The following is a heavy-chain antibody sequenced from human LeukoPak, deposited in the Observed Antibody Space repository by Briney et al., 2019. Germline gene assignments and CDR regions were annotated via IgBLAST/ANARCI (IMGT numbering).Heavy chain of an antibody. V-gene: IGHV1-69*13. J-gene: IGHJ4*02. CDR3: AREWNYESNGYFYYY. CDR1: GDTFRRYG. D-gene: IGHD3-22*01. Sequence: SVKVSCKASGDTFRRYGISWVRQAPGQGLEWMGGIIPLFGTANYAQKFQGRVTITADESTSTAYLELCRLRFEDTAVYYCAREWNYESNGYFYYYWGQGTLVTVSS. CDR2: IIPLFGTA.